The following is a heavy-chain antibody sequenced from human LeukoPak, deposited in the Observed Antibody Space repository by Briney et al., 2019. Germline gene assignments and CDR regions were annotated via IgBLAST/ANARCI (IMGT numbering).Heavy chain of an antibody. V-gene: IGHV4-34*01. J-gene: IGHJ5*02. CDR2: INHSGST. CDR1: GGSFSGYY. Sequence: SETLSLTCAVYGGSFSGYYWSWIRQPPGKGLEWVGEINHSGSTNYNPSLKSRVTISVDTSKNQFSLKLSPVTAADTAVYYCASYSSSLAYNWFDPWGQGTLVTVSS. CDR3: ASYSSSLAYNWFDP. D-gene: IGHD6-13*01.